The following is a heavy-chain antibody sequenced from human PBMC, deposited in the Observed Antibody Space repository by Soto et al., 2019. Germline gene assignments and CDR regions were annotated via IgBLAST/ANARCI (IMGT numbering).Heavy chain of an antibody. Sequence: GESLKISWRASGNSFIHYWIGWVRQMPGEGLEWMGIIYPSDSTTRYSPSFQGQVSISADKSISTAYLQWSSLKASDTAMYYCARRLSYSSGWDCWGQGTLVTVSS. CDR3: ARRLSYSSGWDC. V-gene: IGHV5-51*01. CDR2: IYPSDSTT. D-gene: IGHD6-19*01. CDR1: GNSFIHYW. J-gene: IGHJ4*01.